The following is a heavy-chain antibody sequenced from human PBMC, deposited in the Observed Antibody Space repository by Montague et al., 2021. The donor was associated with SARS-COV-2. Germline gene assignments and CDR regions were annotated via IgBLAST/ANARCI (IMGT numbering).Heavy chain of an antibody. V-gene: IGHV4-61*02. CDR1: GASISTGIYY. D-gene: IGHD1-26*01. J-gene: IGHJ4*02. Sequence: TLSLTCTVSGASISTGIYYWSWIRQPAGKGLAWIGRIRTTGHTDYNSSLESRVFMSVDTSTNQFSLSLTSVTAADTAVYFCARFGSGTLEFDLWGQGTLVTVSS. CDR3: ARFGSGTLEFDL. CDR2: IRTTGHT.